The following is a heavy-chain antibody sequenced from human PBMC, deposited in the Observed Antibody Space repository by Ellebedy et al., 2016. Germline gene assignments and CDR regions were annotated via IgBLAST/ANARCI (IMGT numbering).Heavy chain of an antibody. CDR3: ARDRAATVTTLFLDS. J-gene: IGHJ4*02. D-gene: IGHD4-17*01. Sequence: DSVKGRFTISRDNSKNTLYLQMNSLRAEDTAVYNCARDRAATVTTLFLDSWGQGTLVTVSS. V-gene: IGHV3-30*07.